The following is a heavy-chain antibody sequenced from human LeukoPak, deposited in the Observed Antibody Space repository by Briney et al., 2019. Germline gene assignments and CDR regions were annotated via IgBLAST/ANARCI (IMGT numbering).Heavy chain of an antibody. CDR3: ARALVPAAMNWFDP. J-gene: IGHJ5*02. Sequence: ASVKVSCKASGGSFSTYTITWVRQAPGQGLEWMGIINPSGGSTSYAQKFQGRVTMTRDTSTSTVYMELSSLRSEDTAVYYCARALVPAAMNWFDPWGQGTLVTVSS. D-gene: IGHD2-2*01. CDR2: INPSGGST. CDR1: GGSFSTYT. V-gene: IGHV1-46*01.